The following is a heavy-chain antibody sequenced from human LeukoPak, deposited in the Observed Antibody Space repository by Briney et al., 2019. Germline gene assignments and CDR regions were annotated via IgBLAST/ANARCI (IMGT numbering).Heavy chain of an antibody. CDR1: GGSFSGYY. Sequence: SETLSLTCAVYGGSFSGYYWSWIRQPPGKGLEWIGEINHSGSTNYNPSLKSRVPISVDTSKNQFSLKLSSVTAADTAVYYCARGRWYYYDSSGYRFDYWGQGTLVTVSS. CDR2: INHSGST. CDR3: ARGRWYYYDSSGYRFDY. V-gene: IGHV4-34*01. J-gene: IGHJ4*02. D-gene: IGHD3-22*01.